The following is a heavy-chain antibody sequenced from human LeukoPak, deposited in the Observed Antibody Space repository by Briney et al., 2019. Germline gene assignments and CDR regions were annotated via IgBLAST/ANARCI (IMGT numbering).Heavy chain of an antibody. CDR3: ARDLVISSSWYFFDHISGMDV. J-gene: IGHJ6*02. CDR1: GFTFSDSY. D-gene: IGHD6-13*01. V-gene: IGHV3-11*06. CDR2: ISRSSSYI. Sequence: NPGGSLRLSCAASGFTFSDSYMSWIRQAPGKGLEWVSYISRSSSYIYYADSVKGRFTISRDNAKNSLYLQMNSLRAEDTAVYYCARDLVISSSWYFFDHISGMDVWGQGTTVTVSS.